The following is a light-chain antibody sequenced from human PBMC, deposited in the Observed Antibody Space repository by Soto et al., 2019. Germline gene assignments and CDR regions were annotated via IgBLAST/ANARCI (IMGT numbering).Light chain of an antibody. CDR2: DAS. Sequence: DIQMTQSPSTLSASVGDRVTITCRASQSISSWLAWYQQKPGKAPKLLIYDASSLESGVPSRFSGSGSGTEFTLTISRLQPDDFEIYYCQQYNSYSSFGQGTKLEIK. J-gene: IGKJ2*01. CDR1: QSISSW. V-gene: IGKV1-5*01. CDR3: QQYNSYSS.